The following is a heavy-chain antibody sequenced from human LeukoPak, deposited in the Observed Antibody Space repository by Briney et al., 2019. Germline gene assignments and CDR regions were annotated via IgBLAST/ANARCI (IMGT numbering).Heavy chain of an antibody. CDR1: GFTVSSNY. Sequence: PGGSLRLSCAASGFTVSSNYMSWVRQAQGKGLEWVSVIYSGGSTYYADSVKGRFTISRDNSKNTLYLQMNSLRAEDTAVYYCARDHPYYGSGSYFDYWGQGTLVTVSS. CDR2: IYSGGST. V-gene: IGHV3-53*01. CDR3: ARDHPYYGSGSYFDY. J-gene: IGHJ4*02. D-gene: IGHD3-10*01.